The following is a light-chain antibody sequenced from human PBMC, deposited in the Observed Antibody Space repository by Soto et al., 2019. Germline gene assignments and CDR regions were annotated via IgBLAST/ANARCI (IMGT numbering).Light chain of an antibody. CDR3: QQRSKXPLT. V-gene: IGKV3-11*01. J-gene: IGKJ3*01. CDR2: DAS. Sequence: EIVLTQSPATLSLSPGERATLSCRASESVSSYLAWYQQKPGQAPRLLIYDASNRATGIPARFSGSGSGTDFTLTISSLXXXDFAGYYCQQRSKXPLTFGPGTKVEIK. CDR1: ESVSSY.